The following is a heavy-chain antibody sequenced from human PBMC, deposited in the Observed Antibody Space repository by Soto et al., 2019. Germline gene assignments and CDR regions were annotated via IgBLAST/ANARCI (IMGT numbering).Heavy chain of an antibody. J-gene: IGHJ5*02. CDR3: AHSPYYGSGIDWFDP. CDR1: GFSLSADGVA. CDR2: LYWDGDK. Sequence: SGPTLVNPTQTLTLTCTFSGFSLSADGVAVAWIRQPPGKALEWLALLYWDGDKPYNPSLKSRLTITKDTSKNQVVLTMTNMDPVDTATYYCAHSPYYGSGIDWFDPWGQGTLVTVSS. D-gene: IGHD3-10*01. V-gene: IGHV2-5*02.